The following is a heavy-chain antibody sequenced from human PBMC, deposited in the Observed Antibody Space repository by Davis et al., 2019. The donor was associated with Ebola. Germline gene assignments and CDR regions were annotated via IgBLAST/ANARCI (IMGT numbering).Heavy chain of an antibody. V-gene: IGHV3-30-3*01. CDR3: ARDSTIVVVLGNYFDY. Sequence: GGSLRLSCAASGFTFSSYAMHWVRQAPGKGLEWVAVISYDGSNKYYADSVKGRFTISRDNSKNTLYLQMNSLRAEDTAVYYCARDSTIVVVLGNYFDYWGQGTLVAVSS. D-gene: IGHD3-22*01. CDR1: GFTFSSYA. CDR2: ISYDGSNK. J-gene: IGHJ4*02.